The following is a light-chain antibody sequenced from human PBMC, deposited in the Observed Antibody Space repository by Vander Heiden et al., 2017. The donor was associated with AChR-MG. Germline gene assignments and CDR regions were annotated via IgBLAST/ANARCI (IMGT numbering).Light chain of an antibody. CDR1: SLRSYY. CDR2: GKN. CDR3: NRRDSRGNHVV. V-gene: IGLV3-19*01. J-gene: IGLJ2*01. Sequence: SSELTQDPAVSVALGQTVRSTCQGDSLRSYYVSWYQHKSGHAPVLVIYGKNNLPAGIPERVSGSSSGNTASLTSTGAQAEEEADEYCNRRDSRGNHVVVGGGTKPTVL.